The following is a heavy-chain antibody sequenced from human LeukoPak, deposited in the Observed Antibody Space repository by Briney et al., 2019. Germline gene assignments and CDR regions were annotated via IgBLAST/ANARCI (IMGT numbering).Heavy chain of an antibody. CDR1: GYTFTSYY. D-gene: IGHD3-16*01. V-gene: IGHV1-69*13. J-gene: IGHJ3*02. CDR2: IIPIFGTA. CDR3: ARSRLLSDAFDI. Sequence: GASVKVSCKASGYTFTSYYMHWVRQAPGQGLEWMGGIIPIFGTANYAQKFQGRVTITADESTSTAYMELSSLRSEDTAVYYCARSRLLSDAFDIWGQGTMVTVSS.